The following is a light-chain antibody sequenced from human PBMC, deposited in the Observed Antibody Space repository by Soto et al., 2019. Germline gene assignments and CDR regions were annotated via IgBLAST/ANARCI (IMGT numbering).Light chain of an antibody. CDR1: SSDVGGYNY. Sequence: HSALTQPPSASGSPGQSVTLSCTGTSSDVGGYNYVSWYQQHAGKAPKLMIYEVSKRPSGVPDRFSGSKSGNTASLTVSGLQAEDGADYYCSSYAGSNNLVFGGGTKLTVL. J-gene: IGLJ2*01. V-gene: IGLV2-8*01. CDR3: SSYAGSNNLV. CDR2: EVS.